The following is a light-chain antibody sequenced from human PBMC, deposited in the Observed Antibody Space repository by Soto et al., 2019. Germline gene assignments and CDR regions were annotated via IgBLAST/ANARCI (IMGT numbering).Light chain of an antibody. V-gene: IGLV2-14*01. CDR1: NSDVGDYNY. J-gene: IGLJ1*01. CDR3: STYTNSITRV. Sequence: QSALTQPASVSGSPGQSITISCTGTNSDVGDYNYVSWYQQHPGKAPKLIIYEVSNRPSGISDRFSASKSGNTASLTISGLQAEDEADYSCSTYTNSITRVFGTGAKVAVL. CDR2: EVS.